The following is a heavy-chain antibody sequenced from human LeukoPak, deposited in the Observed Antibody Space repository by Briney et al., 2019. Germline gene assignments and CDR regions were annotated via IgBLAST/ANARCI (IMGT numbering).Heavy chain of an antibody. Sequence: GSLRLSCAASGFTFYNAWMSWVRQAPGKGLEWVARIKSKIHGGTSDYAAPVKGRFTISRDDSENMVYLQMNSLKTDDTAVYYCTTSTSPGIDHWGQGTLVTVSS. J-gene: IGHJ4*02. CDR3: TTSTSPGIDH. CDR1: GFTFYNAW. V-gene: IGHV3-15*01. D-gene: IGHD5/OR15-5a*01. CDR2: IKSKIHGGTS.